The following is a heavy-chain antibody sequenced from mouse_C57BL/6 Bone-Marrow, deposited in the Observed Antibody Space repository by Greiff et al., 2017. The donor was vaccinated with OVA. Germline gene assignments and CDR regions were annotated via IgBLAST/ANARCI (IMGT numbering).Heavy chain of an antibody. V-gene: IGHV1-69*01. Sequence: QVQLQQPGAELVMPGASVKLSCKASGYTFTSYWMHWVKQRPGQGLEWIGEIDPSDSYTNYIQKFKGKSTLTVDKSSSTAYMQLSSLTSEDSAVYYCARGPSYGSSYIFAYWGQGTLVTVSA. J-gene: IGHJ3*01. CDR1: GYTFTSYW. CDR2: IDPSDSYT. D-gene: IGHD1-1*01. CDR3: ARGPSYGSSYIFAY.